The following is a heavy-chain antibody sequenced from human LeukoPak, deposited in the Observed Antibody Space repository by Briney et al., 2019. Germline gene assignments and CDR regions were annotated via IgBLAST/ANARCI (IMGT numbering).Heavy chain of an antibody. CDR2: INPSGGST. CDR3: ARNPGVRGVIIRSRDNWFDP. CDR1: GYTFTSYY. D-gene: IGHD3-10*01. J-gene: IGHJ5*02. V-gene: IGHV1-46*01. Sequence: GASVKVSCKASGYTFTSYYMHWVRQAPGQGLEWMGIINPSGGSTSYAQKFQGRVTMTRDMSTSTVYMELSSLRSEDTAVYYCARNPGVRGVIIRSRDNWFDPWGQGTLVTVSS.